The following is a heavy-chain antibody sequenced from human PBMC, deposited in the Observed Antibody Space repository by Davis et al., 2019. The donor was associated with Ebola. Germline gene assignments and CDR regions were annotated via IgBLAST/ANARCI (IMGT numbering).Heavy chain of an antibody. Sequence: SETLSLTCTVSGGSISSGGYYWSWIRQHPGKGLEWIGYIYYSGSTNYNPSPKSRVTISVDTSKNQFSLKLRSVTAADTAVYYCARDLYYYDSSGYHRGGFDYWGQGTLVTVSS. J-gene: IGHJ4*02. CDR3: ARDLYYYDSSGYHRGGFDY. CDR1: GGSISSGGYY. CDR2: IYYSGST. D-gene: IGHD3-22*01. V-gene: IGHV4-61*08.